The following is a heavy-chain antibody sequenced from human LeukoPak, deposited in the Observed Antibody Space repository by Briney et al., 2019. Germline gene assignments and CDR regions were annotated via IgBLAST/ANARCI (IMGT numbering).Heavy chain of an antibody. V-gene: IGHV4-34*01. D-gene: IGHD2-21*01. CDR1: GGSFSGYY. CDR2: INHSGST. CDR3: AKLIGADAFDF. Sequence: SETLSLTCAVYGGSFSGYYWSWIRQPPGKGLEWIGEINHSGSTNYNPSLKSRVTISVDTSKNQFSLKLSSVTAADTAVYYCAKLIGADAFDFWGQGTIVTVSS. J-gene: IGHJ3*01.